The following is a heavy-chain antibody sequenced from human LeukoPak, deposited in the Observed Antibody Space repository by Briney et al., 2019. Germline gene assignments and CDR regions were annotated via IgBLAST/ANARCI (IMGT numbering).Heavy chain of an antibody. Sequence: PGGSLRLSCAASGFTFSSYSMNWVRQAPGKGLEWVSYISSSSSTIYYADSVKGRFTISRDNAKNSLYLQMNSLRAEDTAVYYCARWWVGATLPDYFDYWGQGTLVTVSS. J-gene: IGHJ4*02. CDR2: ISSSSSTI. V-gene: IGHV3-48*04. CDR1: GFTFSSYS. D-gene: IGHD1-26*01. CDR3: ARWWVGATLPDYFDY.